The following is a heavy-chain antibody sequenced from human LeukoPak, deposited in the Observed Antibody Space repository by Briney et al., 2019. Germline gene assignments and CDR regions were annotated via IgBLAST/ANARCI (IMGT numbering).Heavy chain of an antibody. Sequence: GRSLRLSCAASGFTFTNYAIHWVRQAPGKGLEWVAVISYDGSNKYYADSVKGRFTISRDNSKNTLSLQMNSLRAEDTALYYCARAHIVVVVAAPDYWGQGTLVTVSS. J-gene: IGHJ4*02. CDR2: ISYDGSNK. CDR3: ARAHIVVVVAAPDY. D-gene: IGHD2-15*01. CDR1: GFTFTNYA. V-gene: IGHV3-30-3*01.